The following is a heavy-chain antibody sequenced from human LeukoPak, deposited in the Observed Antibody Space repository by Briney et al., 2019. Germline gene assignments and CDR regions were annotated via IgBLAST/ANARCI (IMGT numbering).Heavy chain of an antibody. V-gene: IGHV3-9*01. D-gene: IGHD3-3*01. CDR3: AKGRGYYSPDY. CDR2: FIWKSGTI. CDR1: GFTFDDYA. Sequence: PGRSLRLSCAASGFTFDDYAMHWVRLAPGKGLEWVSGFIWKSGTIGYADSVKGRFTISRDNAKNSLYLQMDSLRPEDTALYYCAKGRGYYSPDYWGQGTLVTVSS. J-gene: IGHJ4*02.